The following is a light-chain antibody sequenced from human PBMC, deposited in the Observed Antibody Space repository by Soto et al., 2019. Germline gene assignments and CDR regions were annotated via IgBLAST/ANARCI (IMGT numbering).Light chain of an antibody. J-gene: IGKJ1*01. Sequence: DILITQYPSTVSASVGDRVTXNCRASQTISSWLAWYQQKPGKAPKLLIYKASTLKSGVPSRFSGSGSGTEFTLTISSLQPDDFATYYCQHYNSYSEAVGQGTKVDIK. CDR3: QHYNSYSEA. CDR2: KAS. V-gene: IGKV1-5*03. CDR1: QTISSW.